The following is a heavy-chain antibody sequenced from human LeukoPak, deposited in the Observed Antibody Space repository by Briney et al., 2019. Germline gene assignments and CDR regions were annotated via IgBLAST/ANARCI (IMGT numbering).Heavy chain of an antibody. CDR3: ARDSRGGNSYYFDS. CDR1: GYSISTSYY. J-gene: IGHJ4*02. V-gene: IGHV4-38-2*02. CDR2: IHHSGST. Sequence: PSETLSLTCTVSGYSISTSYYWGWIRQAPGKGLEWFGSIHHSGSTYYNPSLKSRVTISVDTSKNQFSLILSSVTAADTAVYYCARDSRGGNSYYFDSWGQGALVTVSS. D-gene: IGHD4-23*01.